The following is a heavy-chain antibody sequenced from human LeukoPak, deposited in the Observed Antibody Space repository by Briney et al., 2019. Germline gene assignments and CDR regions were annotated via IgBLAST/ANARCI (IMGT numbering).Heavy chain of an antibody. J-gene: IGHJ4*02. CDR1: GFTFSSYA. V-gene: IGHV3-23*01. CDR2: ISGSGGST. CDR3: AKQDLGYCSSTSCYFGY. Sequence: GGSLRLSCAASGFTFSSYAMSWVRQAPGKGLEWVSAISGSGGSTYYADSVKGRFTISRDNSKNTLYLQMNTLRAEDTAVYYCAKQDLGYCSSTSCYFGYWGQGTLVTVSS. D-gene: IGHD2-2*01.